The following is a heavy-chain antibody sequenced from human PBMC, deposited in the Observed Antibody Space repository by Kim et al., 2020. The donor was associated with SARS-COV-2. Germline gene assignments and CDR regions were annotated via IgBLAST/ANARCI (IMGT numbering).Heavy chain of an antibody. Sequence: GGSLRLSCAASGFTFSSYTMNWVRQAPGKGLEWVSAISSSSSYIYYADSVKGRFTISRDNAKNTLYLQMNSLRAEDTAVYYCARLWAVSTYGDNWGQETL. CDR3: ARLWAVSTYGDN. D-gene: IGHD4-17*01. V-gene: IGHV3-21*01. J-gene: IGHJ4*02. CDR1: GFTFSSYT. CDR2: ISSSSSYI.